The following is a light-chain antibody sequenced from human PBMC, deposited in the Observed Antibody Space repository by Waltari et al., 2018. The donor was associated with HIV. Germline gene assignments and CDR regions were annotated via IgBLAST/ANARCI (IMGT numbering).Light chain of an antibody. Sequence: DIQMTQSPSPLSASIGDRVIMTCRASQTISNNLNWFQQSPGKAPKLLIYAASSLQSGVPSRFSGSGSGTDFTLTISSLQPEDFATYYCQQSYSTPLTFGPGTKVDIK. CDR3: QQSYSTPLT. CDR1: QTISNN. J-gene: IGKJ3*01. V-gene: IGKV1-39*01. CDR2: AAS.